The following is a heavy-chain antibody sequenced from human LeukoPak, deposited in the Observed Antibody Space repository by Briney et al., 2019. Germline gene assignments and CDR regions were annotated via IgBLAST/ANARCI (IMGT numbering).Heavy chain of an antibody. J-gene: IGHJ4*02. D-gene: IGHD3-3*01. CDR2: ISSSGYII. V-gene: IGHV3-48*04. CDR3: VRFLRRGTFDY. Sequence: GGTLRLSCAASGFTFSSYGMSWVRQAPGKGLEWVAYISSSGYIIYYADSVKGRFTISRDNAKNSLSLQMNSLRAEDTAVYYCVRFLRRGTFDYWGQGTLVTVSS. CDR1: GFTFSSYG.